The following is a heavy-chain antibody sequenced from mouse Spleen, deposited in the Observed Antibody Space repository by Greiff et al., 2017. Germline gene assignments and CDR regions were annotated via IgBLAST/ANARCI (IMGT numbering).Heavy chain of an antibody. V-gene: IGHV1-69*01. J-gene: IGHJ2*01. CDR2: IDPSDSYT. D-gene: IGHD2-14*01. Sequence: QVQLQQSGPELVMPGASVKLSCKASGYTFTSYWMHWVKQRPGQGLEWIGEIDPSDSYTNYNQKFKGKATLTVDKSSSTAYMQLSSLTSEDSAVYYCARSGNRYYDYWGQGTTLTVSS. CDR3: ARSGNRYYDY. CDR1: GYTFTSYW.